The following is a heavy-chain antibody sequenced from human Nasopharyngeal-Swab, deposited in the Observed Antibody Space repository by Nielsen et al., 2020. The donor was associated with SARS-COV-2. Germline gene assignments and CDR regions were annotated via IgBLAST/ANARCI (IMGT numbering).Heavy chain of an antibody. V-gene: IGHV3-73*01. CDR1: GFTFSGSV. CDR2: IRSKANSYAT. J-gene: IGHJ6*03. D-gene: IGHD3-22*01. Sequence: GESLKISCEASGFTFSGSVMHWVRQASGKGLEWVGRIRSKANSYATAYAASVKGRFTISRDDSKNTAFLQMKSLKTEDTAVYYCTRLGRSNAGYYYMDVWGKGTTVTVSS. CDR3: TRLGRSNAGYYYMDV.